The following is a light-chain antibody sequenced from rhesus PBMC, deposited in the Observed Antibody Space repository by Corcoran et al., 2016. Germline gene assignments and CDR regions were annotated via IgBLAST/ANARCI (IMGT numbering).Light chain of an antibody. CDR2: KAS. CDR1: ENIYKY. CDR3: QHTYGTPYS. V-gene: IGKV1-74*01. Sequence: DIQMTQSPSSLSASVGDRVTITCRASENIYKYINWYQNKPGKAPQLLIYKASPLQRGVPSRFSGSGSGTDYSFPISSLQSADVATYYCQHTYGTPYSFGQGTKVEIK. J-gene: IGKJ2*01.